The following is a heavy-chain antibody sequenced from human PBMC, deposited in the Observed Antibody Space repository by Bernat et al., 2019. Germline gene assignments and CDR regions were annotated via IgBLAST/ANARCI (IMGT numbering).Heavy chain of an antibody. CDR1: GFTFSSYG. D-gene: IGHD6-13*01. V-gene: IGHV3-30*19. J-gene: IGHJ4*02. Sequence: QVQLVESGGGVVQPGRSLRLSCAASGFTFSSYGMHWVRQAPGKGLEWVAVIWYDGSNKYYADSVKGRFTISRDNSKNTLYLQMNSLRAEDTAVYYCARGSSSWLLYYFDYWGQGTLVTVSS. CDR2: IWYDGSNK. CDR3: ARGSSSWLLYYFDY.